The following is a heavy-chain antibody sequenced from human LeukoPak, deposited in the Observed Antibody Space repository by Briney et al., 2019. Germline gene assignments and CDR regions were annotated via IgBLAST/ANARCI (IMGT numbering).Heavy chain of an antibody. J-gene: IGHJ5*02. CDR2: INPNSGGT. Sequence: GASVKVSCKASGYTFTSYDINWVRQATGQGLEWMGWINPNSGGTNYAQKFQGRVTMTRDTSISTAYMELSRLRSDDTAVYYCAREGRPLSKRIPDLSSGWFDPWGQGTLVTVSS. CDR3: AREGRPLSKRIPDLSSGWFDP. D-gene: IGHD3-10*01. V-gene: IGHV1-2*02. CDR1: GYTFTSYD.